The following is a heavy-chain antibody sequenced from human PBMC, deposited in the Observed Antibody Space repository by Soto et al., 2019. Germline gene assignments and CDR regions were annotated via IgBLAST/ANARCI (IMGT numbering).Heavy chain of an antibody. CDR3: ARVSPQSYDFWSGYLRGRGWFDP. D-gene: IGHD3-3*01. CDR2: ISAYNGNT. V-gene: IGHV1-18*01. CDR1: GYSFTSYG. Sequence: ASVKLSCKASGYSFTSYGISWGRQAPGQGLEWMGWISAYNGNTNYAQKLQGRVTMTTDTFTSTAYMELRSLRSDDTAVYYCARVSPQSYDFWSGYLRGRGWFDPWGQGTLVTVSS. J-gene: IGHJ5*02.